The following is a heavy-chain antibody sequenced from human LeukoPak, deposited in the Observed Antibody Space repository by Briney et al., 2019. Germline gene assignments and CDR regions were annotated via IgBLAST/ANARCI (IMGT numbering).Heavy chain of an antibody. CDR2: IYYSGST. V-gene: IGHV4-59*06. Sequence: PSETLSLTCTVSGGSISNYYWCWIRQHPGKGLEWIGYIYYSGSTYYNPSLKSRVTISVDTSKNQFSLKLSSVTAADTAVYYCARDQGSGWYGDYFDYWGQGTLVTVSS. D-gene: IGHD6-19*01. CDR1: GGSISNYY. J-gene: IGHJ4*02. CDR3: ARDQGSGWYGDYFDY.